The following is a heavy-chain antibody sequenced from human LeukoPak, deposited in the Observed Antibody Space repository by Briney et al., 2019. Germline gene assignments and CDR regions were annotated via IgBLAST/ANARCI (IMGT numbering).Heavy chain of an antibody. D-gene: IGHD4-17*01. CDR1: GYTFTGYY. CDR2: INPNSGGT. Sequence: ASVKVSYKASGYTFTGYYMHWVRQAPGQGLEWMGWINPNSGGTNYAQKFQGRVTMTSDTSISTAYMELSSLRSEDTAVYYCARDQFLHGDYDVWGQGTLVTVSS. V-gene: IGHV1-2*02. J-gene: IGHJ4*02. CDR3: ARDQFLHGDYDV.